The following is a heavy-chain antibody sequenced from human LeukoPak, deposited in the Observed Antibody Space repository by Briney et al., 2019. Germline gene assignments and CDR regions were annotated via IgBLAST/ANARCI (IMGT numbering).Heavy chain of an antibody. CDR3: VRDNDFGTNDF. CDR1: GGSIRSTRYH. D-gene: IGHD4-17*01. J-gene: IGHJ4*02. V-gene: IGHV4-39*02. CDR2: IYYNENT. Sequence: SETLCLTCTASGGSIRSTRYHWVWIRQPPGKGLEWIGTIYYNENTYYAPSLKSRLTISVDTTKNQFSLKLSSVTAPDTAVYYCVRDNDFGTNDFGGQGTLVTVSS.